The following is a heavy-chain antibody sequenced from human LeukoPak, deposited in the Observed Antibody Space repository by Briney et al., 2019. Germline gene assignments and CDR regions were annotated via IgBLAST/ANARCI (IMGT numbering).Heavy chain of an antibody. J-gene: IGHJ4*02. Sequence: SVKVSCKASGGTFSSYAISWVRQAPGQGLEWMGRIIPILGIANYAQKFQGRVTITADKSTSTAYMELSSLRSEDTAVYYCARVSSSYEPDYWGQGTLVTASS. CDR1: GGTFSSYA. CDR3: ARVSSSYEPDY. CDR2: IIPILGIA. D-gene: IGHD5-18*01. V-gene: IGHV1-69*04.